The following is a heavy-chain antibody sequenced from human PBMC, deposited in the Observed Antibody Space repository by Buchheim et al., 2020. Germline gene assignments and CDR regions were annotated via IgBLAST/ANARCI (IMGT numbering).Heavy chain of an antibody. CDR3: ARGYSYGYKGFDY. J-gene: IGHJ4*02. D-gene: IGHD5-18*01. Sequence: QVQLQQWGAGLLKPSETLSLTCAVYGGSFSGYYWSWIRQPPGKGLEWIGEINHSGSTNYNPSLKSRVTISVDTSKNQFSLKLSSVTAADTAVYYCARGYSYGYKGFDYWGQGTL. CDR2: INHSGST. CDR1: GGSFSGYY. V-gene: IGHV4-34*01.